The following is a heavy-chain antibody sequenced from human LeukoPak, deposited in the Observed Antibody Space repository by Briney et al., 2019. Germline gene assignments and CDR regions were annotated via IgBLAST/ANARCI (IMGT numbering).Heavy chain of an antibody. J-gene: IGHJ4*02. V-gene: IGHV3-21*06. Sequence: GGSLRLSCTASGLTFSTSGFNWVRQAPGKGLKWVASIGPTGSDRYHADSIKGRFTISRDNANNFLYLQMNSLRAEDTAVYYCAKDLLELLFVFDYWGQGTLVTVSS. CDR2: IGPTGSDR. CDR1: GLTFSTSG. D-gene: IGHD2-21*02. CDR3: AKDLLELLFVFDY.